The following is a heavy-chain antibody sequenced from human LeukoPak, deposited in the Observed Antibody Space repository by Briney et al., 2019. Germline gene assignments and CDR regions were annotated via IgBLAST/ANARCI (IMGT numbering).Heavy chain of an antibody. J-gene: IGHJ4*02. Sequence: PGGSLRLSCAASGFTFSSYAMSWVRQAPGKGLEWVSAMSGSGGSTYYADPVKGRFTISRDNSKNTLYLQMNSLRAEDTAVYYCAKDTTVTRGTFDYWGQGTLVTVSS. CDR2: MSGSGGST. V-gene: IGHV3-23*01. CDR1: GFTFSSYA. CDR3: AKDTTVTRGTFDY. D-gene: IGHD4-17*01.